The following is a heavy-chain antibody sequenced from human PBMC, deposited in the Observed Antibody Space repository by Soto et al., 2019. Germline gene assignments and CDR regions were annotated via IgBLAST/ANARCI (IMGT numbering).Heavy chain of an antibody. D-gene: IGHD1-1*01. CDR2: LYDVDGS. Sequence: DVQLVESGGGLIQPGESLRLSCAAFGLTISGKKYVAWVRQAPGKGLEWVSALYDVDGSFYADSVTGRFTTTSDSSKTSVYLQMNDLRPDDTAVYYCATWHEREHAFDVWGQGTTVTISS. CDR3: ATWHEREHAFDV. J-gene: IGHJ3*01. CDR1: GLTISGKKY. V-gene: IGHV3-53*01.